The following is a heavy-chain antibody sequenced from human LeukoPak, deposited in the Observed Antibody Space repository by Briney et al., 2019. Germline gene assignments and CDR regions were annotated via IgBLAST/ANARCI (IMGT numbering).Heavy chain of an antibody. J-gene: IGHJ4*02. D-gene: IGHD4-23*01. CDR3: AREEQTFYGGNSHYFHY. CDR2: IYASGNT. CDR1: GGSISSYY. Sequence: SETLSLTCTASGGSISSYYWSWVRQPAGKGLEWIGRIYASGNTNYNPSLKGRVTMTVDTSKNQFSLNLSSVTAADTAVYYCAREEQTFYGGNSHYFHYWGQGTLVTVSS. V-gene: IGHV4-4*07.